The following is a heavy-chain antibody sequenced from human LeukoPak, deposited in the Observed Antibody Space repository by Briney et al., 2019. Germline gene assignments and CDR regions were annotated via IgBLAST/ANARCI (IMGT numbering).Heavy chain of an antibody. V-gene: IGHV3-7*01. CDR2: IKQDGSEK. CDR3: ARERYSGSYYYYYYMDV. CDR1: GFSFSSYW. J-gene: IGHJ6*03. D-gene: IGHD1-26*01. Sequence: GWSLRVSCAASGFSFSSYWMSWVRQAPGKGLEWVANIKQDGSEKYYVDSVKGRFTISRDNAKNSLYLQMNSLRAEDTAVYYCARERYSGSYYYYYYMDVWGKGTTVTVSS.